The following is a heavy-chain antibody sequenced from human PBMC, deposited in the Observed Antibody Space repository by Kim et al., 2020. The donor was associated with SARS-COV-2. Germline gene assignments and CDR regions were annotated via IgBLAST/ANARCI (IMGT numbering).Heavy chain of an antibody. J-gene: IGHJ6*01. D-gene: IGHD2-15*01. Sequence: GGSLRLSCTTSGFTFIHYAMSWVRQAPGKGLEWVSLISASGNSVFYADSVKGRFTISRDSSNNSVNLQMTRLRADDTAIYYCVKDHGAIPQLYYGMDVW. V-gene: IGHV3-23*01. CDR3: VKDHGAIPQLYYGMDV. CDR2: ISASGNSV. CDR1: GFTFIHYA.